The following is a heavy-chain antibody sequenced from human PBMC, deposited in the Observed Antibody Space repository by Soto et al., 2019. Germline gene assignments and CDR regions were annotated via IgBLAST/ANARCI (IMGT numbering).Heavy chain of an antibody. CDR2: IYPGDSDT. V-gene: IGHV5-51*01. CDR1: GYSCTSYV. D-gene: IGHD5-18*01. J-gene: IGHJ3*02. Sequence: XESLKISSKCSGYSCTSYVSGWVLQMPGKGLEWMGIIYPGDSDTRYSPSFQGQVTISADKSISTAYLQWSSLKASDTAMYYCAIDVDTEGAFDIWGQGTMVTVSS. CDR3: AIDVDTEGAFDI.